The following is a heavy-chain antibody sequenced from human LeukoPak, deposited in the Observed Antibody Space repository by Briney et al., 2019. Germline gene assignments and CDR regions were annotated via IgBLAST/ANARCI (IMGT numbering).Heavy chain of an antibody. Sequence: GGSLRLCCAASGFPFSSYAIRWVRQAPAKVVGWVSAISGSGGRTYYADSVKGRFTISRDNSKNTLYMQMNTLRDENTAVYYCAKKPHDYGRDYFDYWGQGTLVTVSS. CDR3: AKKPHDYGRDYFDY. D-gene: IGHD4-17*01. CDR2: ISGSGGRT. J-gene: IGHJ4*02. CDR1: GFPFSSYA. V-gene: IGHV3-23*01.